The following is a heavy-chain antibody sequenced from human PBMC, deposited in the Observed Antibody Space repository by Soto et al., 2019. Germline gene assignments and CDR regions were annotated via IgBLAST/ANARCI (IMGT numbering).Heavy chain of an antibody. CDR3: ARKSTSHAYDTFAS. CDR1: GGAMNNFF. Sequence: QVQLQESGPGVVKPSETLSLTCSVSGGAMNNFFWSWIRQPPGKRLEYIGYIYYSGNTNYNPSLKIRVPLFIDTSKHQFSLTLRSVTAADTAVYYCARKSTSHAYDTFASWGRGILVTVSS. J-gene: IGHJ4*02. D-gene: IGHD3-9*01. V-gene: IGHV4-59*01. CDR2: IYYSGNT.